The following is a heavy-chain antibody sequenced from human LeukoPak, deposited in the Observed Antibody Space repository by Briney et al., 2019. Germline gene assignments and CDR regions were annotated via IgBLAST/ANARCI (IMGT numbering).Heavy chain of an antibody. CDR1: GFTFSSYG. D-gene: IGHD5-18*01. V-gene: IGHV3-33*01. CDR2: IWYDGSNK. Sequence: GGSLRLSCAASGFTFSSYGMHWVRQAPGKGLEWVAVIWYDGSNKYYADSVKGRFTISRDNSKNTLYLQMNSLRAEDTAVYYCARDHTAAFLDYWGQGTLVTVSP. CDR3: ARDHTAAFLDY. J-gene: IGHJ4*02.